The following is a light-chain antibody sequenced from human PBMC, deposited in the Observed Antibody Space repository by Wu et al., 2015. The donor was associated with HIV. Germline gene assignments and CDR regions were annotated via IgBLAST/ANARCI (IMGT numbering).Light chain of an antibody. Sequence: EIVMTQSPATLSVSPGERATLSCRASQSVSSKLAWYQQRPGQAPRLLIYGASTRATGIPARFSGSGSGTEFTLTISSMQSEDFAVYYCQHYNNWQTFGQRDQGGNQT. CDR2: GAS. V-gene: IGKV3-15*01. J-gene: IGKJ1*01. CDR3: QHYNNWQT. CDR1: QSVSSK.